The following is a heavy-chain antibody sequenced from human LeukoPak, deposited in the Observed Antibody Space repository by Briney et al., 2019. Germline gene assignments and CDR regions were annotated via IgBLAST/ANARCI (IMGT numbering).Heavy chain of an antibody. CDR1: GGSFSGYY. Sequence: SETLSLTCAVYGGSFSGYYWSWIRQPPGKGLEWIGEINHSGSTNYNPSLKSRVTISVDTSKNQFSLKLSSVTAADTAVYYCARGTAGYYFDYWGQGTLVTVSS. CDR3: ARGTAGYYFDY. CDR2: INHSGST. J-gene: IGHJ4*02. V-gene: IGHV4-34*01. D-gene: IGHD2-21*02.